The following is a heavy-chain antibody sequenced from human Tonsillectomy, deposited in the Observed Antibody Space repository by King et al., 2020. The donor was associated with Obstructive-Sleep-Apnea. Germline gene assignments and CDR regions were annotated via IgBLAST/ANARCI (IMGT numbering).Heavy chain of an antibody. J-gene: IGHJ5*02. CDR2: VYYSGRT. D-gene: IGHD3-22*01. Sequence: QLQESGPGLVKPSQTLSLTCTVSGGYITSGDYYWSWIRQPPGKGLEWIGYVYYSGRTYSNPSLKSRVTISVDTSKTQFSLKPSCVTAADTAVYYCARGNYYDSSGYYHRGEWFDPWGQGTLVTVSS. CDR1: GGYITSGDYY. CDR3: ARGNYYDSSGYYHRGEWFDP. V-gene: IGHV4-30-4*01.